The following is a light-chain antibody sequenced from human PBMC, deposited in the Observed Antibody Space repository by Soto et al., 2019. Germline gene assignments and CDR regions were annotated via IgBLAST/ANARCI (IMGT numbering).Light chain of an antibody. V-gene: IGKV1-5*01. CDR1: QSISSW. Sequence: DIQMTQSPSTLSASVGDRVTITCRASQSISSWLAWYQQKPGKAPKLLIYDASSLESGVPSRFSGSGSGTEFTLTISSLQPDDFATYYCQQYNSYPPGLWTFGQGTKVDIK. CDR2: DAS. CDR3: QQYNSYPPGLWT. J-gene: IGKJ1*01.